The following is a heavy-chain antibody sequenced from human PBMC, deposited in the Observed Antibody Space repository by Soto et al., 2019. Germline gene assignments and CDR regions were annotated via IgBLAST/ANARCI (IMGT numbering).Heavy chain of an antibody. Sequence: GGSLRLSCAASGFTFSSYAMHWVRQAPGKGLEWVAVISYDGSNKYYADSVKGRFTISRDNSKNTLYLQMNSLRAEDTAVYCCARASDTAMVSVYWGQGTLVTVSS. CDR2: ISYDGSNK. CDR1: GFTFSSYA. V-gene: IGHV3-30-3*01. CDR3: ARASDTAMVSVY. D-gene: IGHD5-18*01. J-gene: IGHJ4*02.